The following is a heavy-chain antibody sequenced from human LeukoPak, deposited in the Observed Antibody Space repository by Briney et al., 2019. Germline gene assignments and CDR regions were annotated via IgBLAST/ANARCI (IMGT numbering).Heavy chain of an antibody. CDR1: GYTVTRYY. V-gene: IGHV1-2*02. Sequence: ASVQVPCKASGYTVTRYYMHWVRQAPGQGLEWMGWINPNSGGTNYAQKFQGRVTMTRDTSISTAYMELSRLRSDDTAVYYCARVTLSNAAAAFNWFDPWGQGTLVTVSS. CDR3: ARVTLSNAAAAFNWFDP. J-gene: IGHJ5*02. D-gene: IGHD6-13*01. CDR2: INPNSGGT.